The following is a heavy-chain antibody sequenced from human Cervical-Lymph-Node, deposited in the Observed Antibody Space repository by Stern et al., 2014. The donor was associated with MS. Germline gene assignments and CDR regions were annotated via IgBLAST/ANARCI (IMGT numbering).Heavy chain of an antibody. Sequence: QVQLQESGPGLVKPSQTLSLTCAVSGGSISSGAYYWSWIRQSPGKGLEWIGYIHYSGTTYYNPSLKSRVTISVDTSKNQFSLKLSSVTAADTAVYYCSRDADAYSLVFGYWGRGTLVTVSS. D-gene: IGHD5-24*01. V-gene: IGHV4-30-4*01. CDR1: GGSISSGAYY. J-gene: IGHJ4*02. CDR2: IHYSGTT. CDR3: SRDADAYSLVFGY.